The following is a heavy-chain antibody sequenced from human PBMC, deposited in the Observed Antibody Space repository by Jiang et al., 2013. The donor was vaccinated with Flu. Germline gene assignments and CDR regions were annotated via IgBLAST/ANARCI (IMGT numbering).Heavy chain of an antibody. CDR3: ARDPVDGYSFFDY. Sequence: PGLVEPSQTLSLTCTVSGGSISSGSYHWGWIRQPAGKRLEWIGRISTGDNIFGGTTRYNPSLKSRVGISLDPSKNQFSLILTSVTAADTAVYYCARDPVDGYSFFDYWGQGTLVTVSS. J-gene: IGHJ4*02. CDR1: GGSISSGSYH. V-gene: IGHV4-61*02. D-gene: IGHD5-24*01. CDR2: ISTGDNIFGGTT.